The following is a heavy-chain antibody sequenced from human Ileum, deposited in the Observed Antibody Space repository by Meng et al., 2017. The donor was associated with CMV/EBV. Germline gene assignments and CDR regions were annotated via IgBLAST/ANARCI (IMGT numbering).Heavy chain of an antibody. V-gene: IGHV4-38-2*02. J-gene: IGHJ5*02. Sequence: GSLRLSCTVSGYSISSGYYWGWIRQPPGKGLEWIGSIYHSGSTYYNPSLKSRVTISIDTSKNQFSLKLSSVTAADTAVYYCATTYGPWGQGTLVTVSS. CDR2: IYHSGST. CDR3: ATTYGP. CDR1: GYSISSGYY. D-gene: IGHD2-21*01.